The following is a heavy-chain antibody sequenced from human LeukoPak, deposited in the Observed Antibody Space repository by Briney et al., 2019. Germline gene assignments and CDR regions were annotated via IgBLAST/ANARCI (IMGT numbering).Heavy chain of an antibody. CDR1: GFSFSNHG. Sequence: GGSLRLSCAASGFSFSNHGMHWVRQAPGKRLEWVAVIWDDGNNKRSANSVNGRFTISRDNSENTLYLQMNGLTAEDTAMYYCARDSYQDYYGRFDPWGQGTLVIVSS. CDR3: ARDSYQDYYGRFDP. D-gene: IGHD3-10*01. V-gene: IGHV3-33*01. J-gene: IGHJ5*02. CDR2: IWDDGNNK.